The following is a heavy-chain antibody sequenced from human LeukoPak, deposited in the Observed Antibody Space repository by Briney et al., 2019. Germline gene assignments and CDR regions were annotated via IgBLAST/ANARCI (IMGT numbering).Heavy chain of an antibody. J-gene: IGHJ4*02. CDR1: GFTFGDYA. D-gene: IGHD4-17*01. CDR3: SRNYYGDSGGFFDY. CDR2: IRSKAYGGTT. Sequence: GGSLRLSCTASGFTFGDYAMSWVRQAPGKGLAWVGFIRSKAYGGTTEYAASVKGRLTISRDDSKSIAYLQMNSLKTEDTALYYCSRNYYGDSGGFFDYWGQGTLVTVSS. V-gene: IGHV3-49*04.